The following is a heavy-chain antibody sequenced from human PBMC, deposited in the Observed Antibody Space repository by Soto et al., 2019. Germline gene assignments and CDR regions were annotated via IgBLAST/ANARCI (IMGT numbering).Heavy chain of an antibody. J-gene: IGHJ6*02. D-gene: IGHD3-3*01. Sequence: QVQLVQSGAEVKKPGASVKVSCKASGYTFTTFGISWVRQAPGQGLEWMGWISAYNGYTNYAQKLQGRVTMTTDTSTSTAYMELRSLRSDDTTVYYCARDPTIFGVVQNYGMDVWGQGTTVTVSS. CDR3: ARDPTIFGVVQNYGMDV. CDR2: ISAYNGYT. CDR1: GYTFTTFG. V-gene: IGHV1-18*01.